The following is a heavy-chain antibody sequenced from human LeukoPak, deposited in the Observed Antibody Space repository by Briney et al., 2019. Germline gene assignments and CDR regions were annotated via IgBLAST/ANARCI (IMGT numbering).Heavy chain of an antibody. V-gene: IGHV1-18*01. J-gene: IGHJ4*02. CDR1: GYTFTTYG. CDR2: ISTYNGNT. Sequence: ASVKVSCKASGYTFTTYGINWVRQAPGQGLEWMGWISTYNGNTNYAQKLQGRVTMTTDTSTSTAYMELRSLRSDDTAVYYCARDGSSSGLTEFGYWGQGTLVTVSS. CDR3: ARDGSSSGLTEFGY. D-gene: IGHD3-22*01.